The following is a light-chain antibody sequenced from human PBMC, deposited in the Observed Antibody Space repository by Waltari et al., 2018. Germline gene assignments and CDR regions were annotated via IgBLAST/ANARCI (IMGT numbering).Light chain of an antibody. V-gene: IGKV1-5*03. CDR3: LQYSSSPRT. CDR2: KAS. Sequence: DIQMTQSPSSLSASVGDTVTITCRAGQSISSWLDWYQQKPGKAPKLLIYKASSLRSGVPSRFSGSGSGTDFTLTISSLQPEDFATYYCLQYSSSPRTFGQGTKVEIK. CDR1: QSISSW. J-gene: IGKJ1*01.